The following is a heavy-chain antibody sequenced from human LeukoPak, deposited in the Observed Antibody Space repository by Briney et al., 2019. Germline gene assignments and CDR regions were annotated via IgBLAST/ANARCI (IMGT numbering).Heavy chain of an antibody. J-gene: IGHJ6*02. CDR3: AKNSLVVPAADFHYYVMDV. CDR2: IYYSGST. V-gene: IGHV4-39*07. D-gene: IGHD2-2*01. CDR1: GGSISSRHSY. Sequence: ASETLSLTCTVSGGSISSRHSYWGWIRQPPGKGLEWIGSIYYSGSTYYNPSLKSRVTISVDTSKNQFSLKLTSVTAADTAVYYCAKNSLVVPAADFHYYVMDVWGQGTTVTVSS.